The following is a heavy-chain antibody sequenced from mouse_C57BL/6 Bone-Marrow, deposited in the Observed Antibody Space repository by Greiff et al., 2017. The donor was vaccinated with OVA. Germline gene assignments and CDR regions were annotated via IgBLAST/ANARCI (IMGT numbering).Heavy chain of an antibody. CDR3: ARGRIHYDWFAY. D-gene: IGHD1-2*01. CDR2: INPSNGGT. V-gene: IGHV1-53*01. J-gene: IGHJ3*01. CDR1: GYTFTSYW. Sequence: QVQLQQPGTELVKPGASVKLSCKASGYTFTSYWMHWVKQRPGQGLEWIGNINPSNGGTNYNEKFKSKATLTVDKSSSTDYMQLSSLTSEDSAVYYCARGRIHYDWFAYWGQGTLVTVSA.